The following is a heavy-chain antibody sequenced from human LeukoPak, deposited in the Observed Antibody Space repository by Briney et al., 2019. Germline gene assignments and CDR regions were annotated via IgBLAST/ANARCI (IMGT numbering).Heavy chain of an antibody. V-gene: IGHV4-34*01. CDR1: GGSFSGYY. J-gene: IGHJ5*02. CDR2: INHSGNT. Sequence: PSETLSLTCAVYGGSFSGYYWSWIRQAPGKGLERIGEINHSGNTNYNPSLKSRVTISVDTSKNQFSLKLSSVTAADTAVYYCVTEPGYCTGGRCYGGWFDPWGQGTLVTVSS. CDR3: VTEPGYCTGGRCYGGWFDP. D-gene: IGHD2-15*01.